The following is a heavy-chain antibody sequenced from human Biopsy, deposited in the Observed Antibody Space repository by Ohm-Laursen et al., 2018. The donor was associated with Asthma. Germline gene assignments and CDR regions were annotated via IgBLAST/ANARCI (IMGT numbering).Heavy chain of an antibody. J-gene: IGHJ4*02. D-gene: IGHD2-2*01. CDR2: INPVFGTT. CDR1: GDTFNTYA. Sequence: GASVKVSCKSPGDTFNTYAIGWVRQAPGQGLEWMGGINPVFGTTTYPQKFQDRVTITADDSTSTVYMELSSLRSEDTAVYYCARKAGSCISRTCYSLDFWGQGTLVTVSS. V-gene: IGHV1-69*13. CDR3: ARKAGSCISRTCYSLDF.